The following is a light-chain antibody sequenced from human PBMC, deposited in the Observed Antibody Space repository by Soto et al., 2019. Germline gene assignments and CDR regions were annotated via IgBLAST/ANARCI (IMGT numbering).Light chain of an antibody. CDR2: DAS. J-gene: IGKJ2*01. V-gene: IGKV3-11*01. CDR3: QQRSNWPPYT. CDR1: QSVSSY. Sequence: EIVLTQSPATLSLSPGERATLSCRASQSVSSYLAWYQQKPGQAPRLLIYDASNRATGIPARFSGSGSGTAFPLPISSLEPEVFEVYYCQQRSNWPPYTFGQGTKLEIK.